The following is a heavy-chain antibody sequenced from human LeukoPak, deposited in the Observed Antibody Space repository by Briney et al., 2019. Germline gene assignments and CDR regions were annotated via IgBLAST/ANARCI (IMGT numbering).Heavy chain of an antibody. Sequence: GASVKVSCKASGYTFTGDYMHWVRQAPGQGLEWMGWINPNSGGTNYAQKFQGRVTMTRDTSISTAYMELSRLRSDDTAVYYCAREVAVAGTRNYYYYMDVWGKGTTVTVSS. J-gene: IGHJ6*03. CDR1: GYTFTGDY. CDR3: AREVAVAGTRNYYYYMDV. D-gene: IGHD6-19*01. CDR2: INPNSGGT. V-gene: IGHV1-2*02.